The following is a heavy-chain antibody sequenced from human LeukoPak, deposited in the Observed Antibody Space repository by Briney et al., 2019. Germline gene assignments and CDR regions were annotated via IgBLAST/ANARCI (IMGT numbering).Heavy chain of an antibody. CDR1: GGSISSTTHY. V-gene: IGHV4-39*01. CDR2: IYYGGSY. J-gene: IGHJ4*02. CDR3: ARVLKYSGSYYCDY. D-gene: IGHD1-26*01. Sequence: LETLSLTRTVSGGSISSTTHYSGLIRQAPENRLEWIGNIYYGGSYYYNPSLKSRVTVSVDTSKNQFSLRMTSVAAADTAVYYCARVLKYSGSYYCDYWGQGTLVTVSS.